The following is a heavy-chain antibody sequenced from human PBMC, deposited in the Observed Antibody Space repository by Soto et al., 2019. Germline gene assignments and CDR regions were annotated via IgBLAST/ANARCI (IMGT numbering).Heavy chain of an antibody. CDR2: ISSSSSTI. J-gene: IGHJ6*02. CDR1: GFTFSIYS. D-gene: IGHD6-6*01. CDR3: SWGMDV. Sequence: PGGSLKLSCAASGFTFSIYSMNWVRHAPGKGLEWVSYISSSSSTIYYADSVKGRFTISRDNAKNSLYQQMNSLRDEDTAVYYCSWGMDVWGQGTTVTVSS. V-gene: IGHV3-48*02.